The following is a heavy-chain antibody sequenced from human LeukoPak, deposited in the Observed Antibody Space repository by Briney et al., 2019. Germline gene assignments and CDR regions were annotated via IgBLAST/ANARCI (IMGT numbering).Heavy chain of an antibody. V-gene: IGHV3-30*04. CDR3: ARERQDTVIHSGAFDI. J-gene: IGHJ3*02. CDR2: IASGGSHT. Sequence: GRSLRLSCAASGFTFSNYFMHWVRQAPGKGLEWVADIASGGSHTFYVESVKGRFTISRDNSKNTLYLQMNSLRAEDTAVYFCARERQDTVIHSGAFDIWGQGTMVTVSS. D-gene: IGHD2-21*02. CDR1: GFTFSNYF.